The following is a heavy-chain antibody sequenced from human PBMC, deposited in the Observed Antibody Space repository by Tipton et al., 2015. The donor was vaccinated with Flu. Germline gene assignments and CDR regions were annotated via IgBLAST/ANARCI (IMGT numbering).Heavy chain of an antibody. CDR2: IYSSGAT. D-gene: IGHD1-26*01. J-gene: IGHJ4*02. CDR1: GGSIRSDY. V-gene: IGHV4-4*07. Sequence: LRLSCTVSGGSIRSDYWSWIRQPAGKGPEWSGRIYSSGATNYNPSLKSRVTMSVDMSQNQFSLNLSSVTAADTAVYYCVRCKSGSYCHCFDYWGQGTLVTVSS. CDR3: VRCKSGSYCHCFDY.